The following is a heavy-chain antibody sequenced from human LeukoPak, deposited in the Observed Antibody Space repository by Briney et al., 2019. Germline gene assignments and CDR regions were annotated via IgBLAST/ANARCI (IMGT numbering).Heavy chain of an antibody. D-gene: IGHD3-16*02. CDR2: IYHSGST. V-gene: IGHV4-38-2*02. J-gene: IGHJ4*02. CDR3: ARRPLRGGFRYYFDY. Sequence: SETLSLTCTVSGYSISSGYYWGWIRQPPGKGLEWIGSIYHSGSTYYNPSLKSRVTISVDTSKNQFSLKLSSVTAADTAVYYCARRPLRGGFRYYFDYWGQGTLVTVSS. CDR1: GYSISSGYY.